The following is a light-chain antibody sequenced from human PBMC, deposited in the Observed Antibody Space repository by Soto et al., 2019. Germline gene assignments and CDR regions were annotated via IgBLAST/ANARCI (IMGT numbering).Light chain of an antibody. Sequence: EIVLTQSPGTLSLSPGERATLSCRASQSVRSSSLAWYQQRPGQAPRLLIYGASSRATGIPDSFSGSGSGTDFTLTISRLEPEDFAVYYCQQYGTSPLTFGGGTKVEIK. CDR3: QQYGTSPLT. J-gene: IGKJ4*01. CDR2: GAS. CDR1: QSVRSSS. V-gene: IGKV3-20*01.